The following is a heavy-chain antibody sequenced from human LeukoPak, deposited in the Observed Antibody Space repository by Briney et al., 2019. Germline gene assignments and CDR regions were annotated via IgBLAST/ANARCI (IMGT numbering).Heavy chain of an antibody. CDR3: ARDYGSGSYYDHNWFDP. CDR1: GYTFTTYG. D-gene: IGHD3-10*01. V-gene: IGHV1-18*01. J-gene: IGHJ5*02. Sequence: ASVKVSCKASGYTFTTYGISWVRQAPGQGPEWMGWISGYNGNTNYAQKLQGRVTMTTDTSTSTAYMELRTLRSDDTAVYYCARDYGSGSYYDHNWFDPWGQGTLVTVSS. CDR2: ISGYNGNT.